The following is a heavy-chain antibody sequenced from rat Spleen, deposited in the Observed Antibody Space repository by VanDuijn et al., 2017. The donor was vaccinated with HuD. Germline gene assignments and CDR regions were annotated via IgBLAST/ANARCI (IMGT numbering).Heavy chain of an antibody. J-gene: IGHJ2*01. D-gene: IGHD1-11*01. CDR2: INTGGGGT. CDR3: ATYGGFIDY. V-gene: IGHV5-27*01. Sequence: EVQLVESGGGLVQPGRSLKLSCAVSGFTFSNYYMAWVRQAPTKGLGWVANINTGGGGTYYRDSVKGRFTISRDNAKSTLYLQMDSLRSEDTATYYCATYGGFIDYWGQGVVVTVSS. CDR1: GFTFSNYY.